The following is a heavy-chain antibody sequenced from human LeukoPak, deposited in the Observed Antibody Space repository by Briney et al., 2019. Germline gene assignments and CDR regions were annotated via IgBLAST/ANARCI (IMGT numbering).Heavy chain of an antibody. CDR2: ISTSSSYI. J-gene: IGHJ5*02. Sequence: PGGSLRLSCAASGFTFRSYEMNWVRQAPGKGLEWVSFISTSSSYIYYADSVKGRFTISRDNAKNSLYLQLNSLRAEDTAVYYCVRGSYYDSSGYYYRWGQGTLVTVSS. CDR1: GFTFRSYE. D-gene: IGHD3-22*01. CDR3: VRGSYYDSSGYYYR. V-gene: IGHV3-21*01.